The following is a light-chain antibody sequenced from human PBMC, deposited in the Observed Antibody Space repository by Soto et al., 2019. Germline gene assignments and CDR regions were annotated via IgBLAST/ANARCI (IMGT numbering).Light chain of an antibody. V-gene: IGKV3-20*01. CDR2: GAS. CDR3: QQYGSSPKRLT. J-gene: IGKJ4*01. CDR1: QSVSSSY. Sequence: EIVLTQSPGTLSLSPGERATLSCRASQSVSSSYLAWYQQKPGQAPRLLIYGASSRATGIPGRFSGSGSGTDFTLTISRLEPEDFAVYYCQQYGSSPKRLTFGGGTKVDIK.